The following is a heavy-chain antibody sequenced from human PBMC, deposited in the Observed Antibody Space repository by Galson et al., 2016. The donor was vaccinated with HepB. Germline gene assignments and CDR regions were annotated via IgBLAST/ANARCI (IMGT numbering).Heavy chain of an antibody. D-gene: IGHD2-21*01. J-gene: IGHJ4*02. V-gene: IGHV3-23*01. CDR3: AKHLSRASTGHMND. CDR1: GFNFNNYA. CDR2: IGGSGGKT. Sequence: SLRLSCAAAGFNFNNYAMHWVRQAPGKGLEWVSGIGGSGGKTHHADSVKGRFTISRDNSKNTLCLQMNSLRAEDTALYYCAKHLSRASTGHMNDWGQGTLVTVSS.